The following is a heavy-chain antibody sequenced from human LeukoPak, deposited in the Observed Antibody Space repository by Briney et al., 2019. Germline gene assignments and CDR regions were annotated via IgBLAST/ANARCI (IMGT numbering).Heavy chain of an antibody. CDR2: IYPGDSDT. Sequence: GVPLKISCKSSGYTFSNYWIGWGRQMPGKGLEWMGIIYPGDSDTRYSPSFEGQVSISADKSISTAYLQWSSLKASDTAMYYCARVPYSISSMDYWGQGTLVTVSS. CDR3: ARVPYSISSMDY. J-gene: IGHJ4*02. V-gene: IGHV5-51*01. CDR1: GYTFSNYW. D-gene: IGHD6-6*01.